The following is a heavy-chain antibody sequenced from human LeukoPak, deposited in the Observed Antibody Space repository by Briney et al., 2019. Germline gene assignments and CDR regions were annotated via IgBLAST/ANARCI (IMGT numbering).Heavy chain of an antibody. CDR1: GGSISSSSYY. CDR2: IYYSGST. V-gene: IGHV4-39*01. Sequence: SETLSLTCTVSGGSISSSSYYWGWIRQPSGKGLEWIGSIYYSGSTYYNPSLKSRVTISVDTSKNQFSLKLSSVTAADTAVYYCARVDDPYIDYWGQGTLVTVSS. J-gene: IGHJ4*02. D-gene: IGHD5-12*01. CDR3: ARVDDPYIDY.